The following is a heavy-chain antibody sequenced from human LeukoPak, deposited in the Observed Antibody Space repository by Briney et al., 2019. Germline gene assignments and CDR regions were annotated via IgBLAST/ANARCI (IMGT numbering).Heavy chain of an antibody. V-gene: IGHV3-7*01. Sequence: GGSLRLSCAASGFTFSSYAMSWVRQAPGKGLEWVANIQQDGGTKYYVDSVKGRFTISRDNSKNTLYLQMNSLRAEDTAMYYCAKDARTSGSYYPPGYYYYMDVWGKGTTVTVYS. CDR2: IQQDGGTK. J-gene: IGHJ6*03. CDR3: AKDARTSGSYYPPGYYYYMDV. D-gene: IGHD3-10*01. CDR1: GFTFSSYA.